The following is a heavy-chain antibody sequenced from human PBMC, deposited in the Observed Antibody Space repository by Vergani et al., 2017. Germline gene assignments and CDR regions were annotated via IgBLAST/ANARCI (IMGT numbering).Heavy chain of an antibody. Sequence: VQLVESGGGLVKPGGSLRLSCAASGFTFSSYAMSWVRQAPGKGLEWVAVISYDGSNKYYADSVKGRFTISRDNSKNTLYLQMNSLRAEDTAVYYCAKRDIGCTNGVCYFSHPSPFDYWGQGTLVTVSS. CDR1: GFTFSSYA. CDR3: AKRDIGCTNGVCYFSHPSPFDY. J-gene: IGHJ4*02. V-gene: IGHV3-30*18. D-gene: IGHD2-8*01. CDR2: ISYDGSNK.